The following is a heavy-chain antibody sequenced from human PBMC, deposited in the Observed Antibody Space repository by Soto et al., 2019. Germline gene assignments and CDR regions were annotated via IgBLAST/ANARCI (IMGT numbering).Heavy chain of an antibody. CDR1: GYTFTSYG. J-gene: IGHJ4*02. Sequence: QVQLVQSGAEVKKPGASVKVSCKASGYTFTSYGIIWVRQAPGQGLEWMGWISAYNGNTNYAQKLQGRVTMTTDTNTMTAYMERRRLRSDDTAVYYCARDGEYSSGNGWVFDYWGQGTLVTVSS. CDR3: ARDGEYSSGNGWVFDY. D-gene: IGHD6-19*01. CDR2: ISAYNGNT. V-gene: IGHV1-18*04.